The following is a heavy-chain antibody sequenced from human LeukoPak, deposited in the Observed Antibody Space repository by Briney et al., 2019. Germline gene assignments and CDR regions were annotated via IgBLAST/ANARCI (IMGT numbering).Heavy chain of an antibody. CDR1: GFTFGDYA. Sequence: GGSLRLSCTASGFTFGDYAMTWVRQAPGKGLEWVGFIESKGYGGATEYAASVKGRFIISRDDSKGIAYLQMNSLETEDTAVYYCARSPSGSVVLGYYYMDVWGKGTTVTVSS. J-gene: IGHJ6*03. V-gene: IGHV3-49*04. D-gene: IGHD1-26*01. CDR3: ARSPSGSVVLGYYYMDV. CDR2: IESKGYGGAT.